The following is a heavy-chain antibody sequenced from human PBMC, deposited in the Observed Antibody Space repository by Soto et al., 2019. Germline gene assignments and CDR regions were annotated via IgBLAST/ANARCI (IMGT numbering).Heavy chain of an antibody. CDR2: ISPNSGGT. Sequence: ASVKVSCKASGGTFSSYRINWVRQAPGQGLEWMGWISPNSGGTNYAQKFQGWVTMTRDTSISTAYMELSRLRSDDTAVYYCARDRSVSRGNYYYYYGMDVWGQGTTVTVSS. CDR1: GGTFSSYR. V-gene: IGHV1-2*04. D-gene: IGHD2-15*01. CDR3: ARDRSVSRGNYYYYYGMDV. J-gene: IGHJ6*02.